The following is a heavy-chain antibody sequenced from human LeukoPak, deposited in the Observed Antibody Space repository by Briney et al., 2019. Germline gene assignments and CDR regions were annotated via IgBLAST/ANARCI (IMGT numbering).Heavy chain of an antibody. CDR1: GFTFSNAW. J-gene: IGHJ4*02. CDR3: TTDFLYSGYDPRPLNY. V-gene: IGHV3-15*01. Sequence: GGSLRLSCAASGFTFSNAWMSWVRQAPGKGLEWVGRIKSKTDGGTTDYAAPVKGRFTISRDDSKNTLYLQMNSLKTEDTAVYYCTTDFLYSGYDPRPLNYWGQGTLVTVSS. CDR2: IKSKTDGGTT. D-gene: IGHD5-12*01.